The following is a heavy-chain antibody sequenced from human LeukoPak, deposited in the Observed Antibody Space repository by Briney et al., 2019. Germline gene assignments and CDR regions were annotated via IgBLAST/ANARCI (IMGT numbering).Heavy chain of an antibody. D-gene: IGHD5-12*01. Sequence: GGSLRLSCAASGFTFHDYAMHWVRHAPGKGLEWVSGISWNSGSIGYADSVKGRFTISRDNAKNSLYLQMNSLRAEDTALYYCAKDIGGGYSGYDGVAEYFQHWGQGTLVTVSS. CDR2: ISWNSGSI. V-gene: IGHV3-9*01. CDR3: AKDIGGGYSGYDGVAEYFQH. CDR1: GFTFHDYA. J-gene: IGHJ1*01.